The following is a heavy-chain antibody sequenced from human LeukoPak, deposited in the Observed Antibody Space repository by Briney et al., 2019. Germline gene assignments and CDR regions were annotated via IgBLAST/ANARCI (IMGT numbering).Heavy chain of an antibody. Sequence: GGSLRLSCAASGFTFSSYSMNWVRQAPGKGLEWVSYISSSSSTIYYADSVKGRFTISRDNAKNSLYLQMNSLRAEDTAVYYCARDTYCGGDCYPDAFDIWGQGTMVTVSS. CDR1: GFTFSSYS. V-gene: IGHV3-48*04. J-gene: IGHJ3*02. CDR3: ARDTYCGGDCYPDAFDI. D-gene: IGHD2-21*02. CDR2: ISSSSSTI.